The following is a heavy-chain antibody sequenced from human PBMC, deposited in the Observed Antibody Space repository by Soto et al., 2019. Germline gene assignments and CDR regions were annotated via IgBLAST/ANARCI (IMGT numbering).Heavy chain of an antibody. CDR1: GGFVSSGSYY. D-gene: IGHD1-1*01. Sequence: QVQLQQWGAGLLKPSETLSLTCAVYGGFVSSGSYYWSWIRQPPGKGLEWIGEMSHSGGTHFNPSLKSRVTISVDTSKNQYSLKMSSLTAADTAHYYCARVERGTATTVVDAFDIWGPGTMVTVSS. J-gene: IGHJ3*02. CDR3: ARVERGTATTVVDAFDI. CDR2: MSHSGGT. V-gene: IGHV4-34*01.